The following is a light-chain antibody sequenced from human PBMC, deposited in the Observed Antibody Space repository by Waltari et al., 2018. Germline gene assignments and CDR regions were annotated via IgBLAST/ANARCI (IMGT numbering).Light chain of an antibody. CDR1: SSDIGGYNY. Sequence: QSALTQPPSASGSPGQSVTISCTGTSSDIGGYNYVSWYQQHPGKAPKLMIYEVNKRPSGFPDRFSGFKSVNTASLTVSGLQAEDEADYYCASYAGTAKLVFGGGTKLTVV. V-gene: IGLV2-8*01. J-gene: IGLJ2*01. CDR3: ASYAGTAKLV. CDR2: EVN.